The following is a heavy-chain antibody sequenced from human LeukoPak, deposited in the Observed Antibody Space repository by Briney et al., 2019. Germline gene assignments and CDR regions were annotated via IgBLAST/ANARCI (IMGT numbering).Heavy chain of an antibody. V-gene: IGHV1-24*01. CDR1: GYTLTELS. Sequence: ASVKVSCKVSGYTLTELSMHWVRQAPGKGLEWMGGFDPEDGETIYAQKFQGRVTMTEDTSTDTAYMELSSLRPEDTAVYYCARGPGTRGHYGMDVWGQGTTVTVSS. D-gene: IGHD3-10*01. CDR3: ARGPGTRGHYGMDV. J-gene: IGHJ6*02. CDR2: FDPEDGET.